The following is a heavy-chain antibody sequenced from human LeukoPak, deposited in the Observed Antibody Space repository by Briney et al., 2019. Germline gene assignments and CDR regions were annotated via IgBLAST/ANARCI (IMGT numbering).Heavy chain of an antibody. D-gene: IGHD5-24*01. Sequence: QPGRSLRLSCAASGFSVTSYVMHWVRQAPGKGLEWVAVLWDDGSNKNYTDSVKGRFIISRDNSKNTLHLQMNSLRAEDTGAYYCARLHRDAYNFLWGQGTLVTVSS. CDR2: LWDDGSNK. CDR1: GFSVTSYV. J-gene: IGHJ4*02. V-gene: IGHV3-33*01. CDR3: ARLHRDAYNFL.